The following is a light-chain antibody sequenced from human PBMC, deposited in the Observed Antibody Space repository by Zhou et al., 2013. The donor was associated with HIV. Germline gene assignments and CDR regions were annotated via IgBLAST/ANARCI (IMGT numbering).Light chain of an antibody. CDR1: RSDVGGYNY. J-gene: IGLJ2*01. Sequence: QSALTQPPSASGSPGQSVTISCTGTRSDVGGYNYVSWYQHHPGKAPKLMIFEVSKRPSGVPDRFSGSKSGNTASLTVSGLQADDEADYYCCSYADSSTHVVFGGGTKLTVL. CDR3: CSYADSSTHVV. V-gene: IGLV2-8*01. CDR2: EVS.